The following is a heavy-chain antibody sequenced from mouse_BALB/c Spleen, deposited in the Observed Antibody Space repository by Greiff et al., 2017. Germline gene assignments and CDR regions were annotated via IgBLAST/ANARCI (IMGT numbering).Heavy chain of an antibody. V-gene: IGHV14-3*02. Sequence: AQLQQSGAELVKPGASVKLSCTASGFNIKDTYMHWVKQRPEQGLEWIGRIDPANGNTKYDPKFQGKATITADTSSNTAYLQLSSLTSEDTAVYYCARDYYYGSSWYFDVWGAGTTVTVSS. D-gene: IGHD1-1*01. CDR1: GFNIKDTY. CDR3: ARDYYYGSSWYFDV. CDR2: IDPANGNT. J-gene: IGHJ1*01.